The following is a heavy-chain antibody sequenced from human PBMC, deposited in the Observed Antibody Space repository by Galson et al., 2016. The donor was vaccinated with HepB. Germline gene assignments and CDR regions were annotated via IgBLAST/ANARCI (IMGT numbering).Heavy chain of an antibody. V-gene: IGHV4-30-2*01. CDR2: IYPSGHT. CDR3: AREDSSHGYYNGMDV. Sequence: TLSLTCDVSGGSISSEDYSYSWIRQQPGKGLEWIGFIYPSGHTNSNPSLKSRVTLLIDKSKNEVSLKVRSVTAADTAVYYCAREDSSHGYYNGMDVWGQGTPVTVSS. CDR1: GGSISSEDYS. J-gene: IGHJ6*02.